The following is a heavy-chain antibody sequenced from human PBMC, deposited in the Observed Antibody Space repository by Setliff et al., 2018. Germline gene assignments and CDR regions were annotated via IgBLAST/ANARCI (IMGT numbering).Heavy chain of an antibody. D-gene: IGHD3-16*02. CDR3: ARVKAPALYYYMDV. Sequence: ASVKVSCKASGYTFTGYYMHWVRQAPGQGLEWMGWINPNSGGTNYAQKFQGRVTMTRDTSISTAYMELSRLRSDDTAVYCCARVKAPALYYYMDVWGKGTTVTVSS. CDR2: INPNSGGT. J-gene: IGHJ6*03. CDR1: GYTFTGYY. V-gene: IGHV1-2*02.